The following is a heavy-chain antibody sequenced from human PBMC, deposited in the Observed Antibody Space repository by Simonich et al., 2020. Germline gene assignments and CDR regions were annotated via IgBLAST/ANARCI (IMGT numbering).Heavy chain of an antibody. CDR3: ARHYYGDYYFDY. Sequence: EVQLVESGGGLVQPGGSLRLSCAASGFTFSSYEMNWVRQAPGKGQGWVSYISSSDSTIYYADSVKGRFTISRDNAKNSLYLQMNSLRAEDTAVYYCARHYYGDYYFDYWGQGTLVTVSS. CDR1: GFTFSSYE. J-gene: IGHJ4*02. V-gene: IGHV3-48*03. D-gene: IGHD4-17*01. CDR2: ISSSDSTI.